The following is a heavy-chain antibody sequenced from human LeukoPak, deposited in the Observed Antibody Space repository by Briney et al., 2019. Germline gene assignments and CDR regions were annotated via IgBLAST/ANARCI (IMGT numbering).Heavy chain of an antibody. CDR3: AREGRGSYYLFDY. CDR2: ISSSSSYI. Sequence: PGGSPRLSCAASGFTFSSYSMNWVRQAPGKGLEWVSSISSSSSYIYYADSVKGRFTISRDNAKNSLYLQMNSLRAEDTAVYYCAREGRGSYYLFDYWGQGTLVTVSS. J-gene: IGHJ4*02. V-gene: IGHV3-21*01. D-gene: IGHD1-26*01. CDR1: GFTFSSYS.